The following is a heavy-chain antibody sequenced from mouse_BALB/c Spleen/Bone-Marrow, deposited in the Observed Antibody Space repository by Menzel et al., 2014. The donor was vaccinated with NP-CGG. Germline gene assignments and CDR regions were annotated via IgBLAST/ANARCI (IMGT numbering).Heavy chain of an antibody. CDR3: ARFPNYSYAMDY. CDR1: GYTFTDYY. J-gene: IGHJ4*01. V-gene: IGHV1-19*01. D-gene: IGHD2-1*01. Sequence: EVQLQQSGPELVKPGASVKMSCKASGYTFTDYYMDWVKQSHGESFEWIGRVNPYNGGTSYNLKFKGKATLTVDKSSSTAYMELNSLTSEDSAVYYRARFPNYSYAMDYWGQGTSVTVSS. CDR2: VNPYNGGT.